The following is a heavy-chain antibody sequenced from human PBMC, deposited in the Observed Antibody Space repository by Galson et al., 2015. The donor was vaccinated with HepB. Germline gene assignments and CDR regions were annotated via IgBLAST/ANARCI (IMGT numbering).Heavy chain of an antibody. D-gene: IGHD4-17*01. Sequence: LRLSCAASGFTFSNYGMHWVRQAPGKGLEWVAGISYDGSKKYYADSVKGRITISRDNSNNTVYLQMNSLRGEDTAAYYCAKEGYGDYGYYYYMDVWGKGTAVTVSS. CDR2: ISYDGSKK. CDR1: GFTFSNYG. CDR3: AKEGYGDYGYYYYMDV. V-gene: IGHV3-30*18. J-gene: IGHJ6*03.